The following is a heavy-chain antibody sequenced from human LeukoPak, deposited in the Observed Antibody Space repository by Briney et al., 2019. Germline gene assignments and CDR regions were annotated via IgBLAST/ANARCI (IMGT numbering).Heavy chain of an antibody. CDR2: ILYDGSNK. Sequence: GGSLRLSCAASGFTFSRYGMHWVRQAPGKGLEWVAVILYDGSNKYYADSVKGRFTISRDNSKNTLYLQMNSLRAEDTAVYYCAKGGIAAAGHRGYYYYYYMDVWGKGTTVTISS. J-gene: IGHJ6*03. D-gene: IGHD6-13*01. CDR3: AKGGIAAAGHRGYYYYYYMDV. CDR1: GFTFSRYG. V-gene: IGHV3-30*18.